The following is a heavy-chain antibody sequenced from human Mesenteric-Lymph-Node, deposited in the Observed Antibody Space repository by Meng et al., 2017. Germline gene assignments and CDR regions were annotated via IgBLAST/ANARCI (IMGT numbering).Heavy chain of an antibody. Sequence: VQLVQSGAEAKRPGASVKVSCKASGYAFTSYSIHWVRQVPGQGLEWLGLIYPSGSSKTYAEKFQDRITMTSDKSTTTVYMELRSLRSDDTAVYYCARGLYTTSWDPPDFWGQGTLVTVSS. D-gene: IGHD2-2*01. CDR1: GYAFTSYS. CDR3: ARGLYTTSWDPPDF. J-gene: IGHJ4*02. CDR2: IYPSGSSK. V-gene: IGHV1-46*01.